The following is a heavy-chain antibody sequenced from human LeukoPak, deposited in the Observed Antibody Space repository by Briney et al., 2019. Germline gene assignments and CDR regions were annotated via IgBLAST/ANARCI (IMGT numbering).Heavy chain of an antibody. D-gene: IGHD6-19*01. J-gene: IGHJ4*02. CDR1: GGSFSGYY. CDR3: ARLKSYSSGGVL. CDR2: INHSGST. V-gene: IGHV4-34*01. Sequence: SETLSLTCAVYGGSFSGYYWSWIRQPPGKGLEWIGEINHSGSTNYNPSLKSRVTIPVDTSKNQFSLKLSSVTAADTAVYYCARLKSYSSGGVLWGQGTLVTVSS.